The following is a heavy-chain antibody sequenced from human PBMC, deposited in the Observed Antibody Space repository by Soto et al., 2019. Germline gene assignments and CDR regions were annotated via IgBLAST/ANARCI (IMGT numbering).Heavy chain of an antibody. J-gene: IGHJ4*02. D-gene: IGHD4-4*01. CDR3: AKDGVADDYSNYADY. CDR1: GFTFSSYA. Sequence: GGSLRLSCAASGFTFSSYAMSWVRQAPGKGLEWVSAISGSGGSTYYADSVKGRFTISRVNSKNTLYLQMNSLRAEDTAVYYCAKDGVADDYSNYADYWGQGTLVTVSS. CDR2: ISGSGGST. V-gene: IGHV3-23*01.